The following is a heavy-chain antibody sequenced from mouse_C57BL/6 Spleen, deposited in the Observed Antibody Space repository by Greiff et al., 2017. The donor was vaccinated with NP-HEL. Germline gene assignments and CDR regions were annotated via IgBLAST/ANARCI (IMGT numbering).Heavy chain of an antibody. CDR2: IYPRSGNT. D-gene: IGHD2-4*01. CDR1: GYTFTSYG. CDR3: AKGGYYDYPYYVDD. J-gene: IGHJ2*01. V-gene: IGHV1-81*01. Sequence: VQGVESGAELARPGASVKLSCKASGYTFTSYGISWVKQRTGQGLAWIGEIYPRSGNTYYNEKFKGKATLTADKSSSTAYMELNRLTSEDSAVYVGAKGGYYDYPYYVDDWGQGTTLTVSS.